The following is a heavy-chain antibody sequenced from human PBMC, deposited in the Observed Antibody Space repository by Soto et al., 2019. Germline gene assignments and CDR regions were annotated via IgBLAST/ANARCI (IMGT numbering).Heavy chain of an antibody. CDR2: IIPSYDRA. V-gene: IGHV1-69*13. D-gene: IGHD4-17*01. CDR3: ARDPTNDYGDDTFDY. J-gene: IGHJ4*02. Sequence: SVKVSCKASGDAFMSYAISWVLQAPGQGLEYMGGIIPSYDRAKYAQKFQGRLTVSADLYTSTVYMELSSLRSEDTAVYFCARDPTNDYGDDTFDYWGQGTKVTVSS. CDR1: GDAFMSYA.